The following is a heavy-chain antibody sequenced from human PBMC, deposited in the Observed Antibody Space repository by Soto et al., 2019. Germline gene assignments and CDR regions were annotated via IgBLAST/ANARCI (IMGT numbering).Heavy chain of an antibody. V-gene: IGHV5-51*01. CDR3: ARLSSRAIAVAGTFDY. J-gene: IGHJ4*02. CDR1: GHSFTNYW. Sequence: PGESLKISCKGSGHSFTNYWIGLMRQMHGKGLEWMGIIYPGDSDTRYSPSFQGQVTISADKSISTAYLQWSSLKASDTAMYYCARLSSRAIAVAGTFDYWGQGTLVTAPQ. D-gene: IGHD6-19*01. CDR2: IYPGDSDT.